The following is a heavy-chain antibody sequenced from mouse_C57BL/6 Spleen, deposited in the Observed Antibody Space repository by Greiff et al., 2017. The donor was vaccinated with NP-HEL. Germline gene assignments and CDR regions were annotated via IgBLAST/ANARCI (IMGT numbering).Heavy chain of an antibody. D-gene: IGHD1-1*01. CDR1: GYTFTDYN. CDR2: INPNNGGT. J-gene: IGHJ1*03. V-gene: IGHV1-18*01. CDR3: ARHYGSSYVSYWYFDV. Sequence: EVQLQQSGPELVKPGASVKIPCKASGYTFTDYNMDWVKQSHGKSLEWIGDINPNNGGTIYNQKFKGKATSTVDKSSSTAYMELRSLTSEDTAVYYCARHYGSSYVSYWYFDVWGTGTTVTVSS.